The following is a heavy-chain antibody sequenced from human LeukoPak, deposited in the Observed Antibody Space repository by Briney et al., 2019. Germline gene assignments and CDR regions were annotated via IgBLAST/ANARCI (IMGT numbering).Heavy chain of an antibody. CDR3: ARQASSSGWHKVDY. CDR1: GYSISSGYY. CDR2: IYHSGST. D-gene: IGHD6-19*01. J-gene: IGHJ4*02. Sequence: SETLSLTCAVSGYSISSGYYWGWIRQPPGKGLEWIGSIYHSGSTYYNPSLKSRVTISVDTSKNQFSLKLSSVTAADTAVYYCARQASSSGWHKVDYWGQGTLVTVSS. V-gene: IGHV4-38-2*01.